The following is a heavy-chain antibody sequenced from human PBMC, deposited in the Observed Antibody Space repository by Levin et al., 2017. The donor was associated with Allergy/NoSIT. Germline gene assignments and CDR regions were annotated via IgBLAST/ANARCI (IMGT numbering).Heavy chain of an antibody. CDR3: ARADNAYDPTPYSGAYYSYYFDY. CDR1: GGSISGGDYY. J-gene: IGHJ4*02. D-gene: IGHD1-26*01. V-gene: IGHV4-30-4*01. Sequence: LRLSCTVSGGSISGGDYYWSWIRQPPGTGLEWIGYIYYGGYTHSNPSLKSRVTISIDTSKNQFSLKLSSVTAADTAVYYRARADNAYDPTPYSGAYYSYYFDYWGQGTLVTVSS. CDR2: IYYGGYT.